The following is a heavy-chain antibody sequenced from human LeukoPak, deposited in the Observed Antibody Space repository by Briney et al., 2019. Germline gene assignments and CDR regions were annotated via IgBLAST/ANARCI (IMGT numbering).Heavy chain of an antibody. Sequence: GSVKVSCKASGYTFTGYYMHWVRQAPGQGLEWMGWINHNSGGTNYAQKFQGRVTMTRDTSISTAYMELSRLRSDDTAVYYCARNQNYYGSGSYSAGYYYYYMDVWGKGTTVTVSS. CDR2: INHNSGGT. V-gene: IGHV1-2*02. CDR1: GYTFTGYY. CDR3: ARNQNYYGSGSYSAGYYYYYMDV. J-gene: IGHJ6*03. D-gene: IGHD3-10*01.